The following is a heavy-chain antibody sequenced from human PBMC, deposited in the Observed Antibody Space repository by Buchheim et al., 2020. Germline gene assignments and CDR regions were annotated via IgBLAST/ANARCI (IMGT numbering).Heavy chain of an antibody. CDR1: GYTFTSYY. CDR2: INPSGGST. J-gene: IGHJ2*01. D-gene: IGHD1-26*01. V-gene: IGHV1-46*01. Sequence: QVQLVQSGAEVKKPGASVKVSCKASGYTFTSYYMHWVRQAPGQGLEWMGIINPSGGSTSYAQKFQGRVTMTRDTSTSTIYMELSSLRSEDTAVYYCARAPDIVGATNIDWYFDLWGRGTL. CDR3: ARAPDIVGATNIDWYFDL.